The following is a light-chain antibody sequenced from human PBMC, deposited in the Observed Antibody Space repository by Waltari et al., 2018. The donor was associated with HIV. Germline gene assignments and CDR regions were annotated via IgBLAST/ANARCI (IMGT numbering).Light chain of an antibody. CDR3: QQYHTDPS. CDR1: QPISNW. CDR2: RAS. Sequence: DIHMTQSPSTLSAFVGDRVFITCRASQPISNWLAWYQQKPGKAPKLLIHRASILESGVSSRFSGSVSGTEFTLIIDTLQVDDFATYYCQQYHTDPSFGQGTRLEFK. V-gene: IGKV1-5*03. J-gene: IGKJ5*01.